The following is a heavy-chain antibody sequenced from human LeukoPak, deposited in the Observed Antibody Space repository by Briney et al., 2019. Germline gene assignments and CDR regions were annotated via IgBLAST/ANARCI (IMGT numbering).Heavy chain of an antibody. CDR1: GYTFTGYY. V-gene: IGHV1-2*02. CDR3: AGDRGRADAFDI. CDR2: INPNSGGT. J-gene: IGHJ3*02. D-gene: IGHD1-26*01. Sequence: ASVKVSCKASGYTFTGYYMHWVRQAPGQGLEWMGWINPNSGGTNYAQKFQGRVTMTRDTSISTAYMELSRLRSDDTAVYYCAGDRGRADAFDIWGQGTMVTVSS.